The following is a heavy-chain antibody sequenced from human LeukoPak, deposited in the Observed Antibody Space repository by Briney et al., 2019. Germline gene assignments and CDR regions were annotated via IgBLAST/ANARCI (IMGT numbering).Heavy chain of an antibody. CDR2: ISSSGSTI. CDR3: ARGSLRRSGYDPDDY. V-gene: IGHV3-11*01. J-gene: IGHJ4*02. D-gene: IGHD5-12*01. CDR1: GFTFSDYY. Sequence: PGGSLRLSCAASGFTFSDYYMSWIRQAPGEGLEGVSYISSSGSTIYYADSVKGRFTISRDNAKNSLYLQMNSLRAEDTAVYYCARGSLRRSGYDPDDYWGQGTLVTVSS.